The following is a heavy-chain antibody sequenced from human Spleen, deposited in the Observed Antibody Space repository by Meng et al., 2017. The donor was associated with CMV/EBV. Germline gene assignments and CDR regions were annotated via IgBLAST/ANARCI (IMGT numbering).Heavy chain of an antibody. J-gene: IGHJ4*02. CDR1: GGSVANYY. Sequence: GSLRLSCSVSGGSVANYYWSWIRQTPDKGLEWLGYIYYSGDTNYSPSFKSRVTISVDTSKNQFSLKLSSVTAADTAVYYCAREGSYDYVWGSYRWDYFDYWGQGTLVTVSS. D-gene: IGHD3-16*02. V-gene: IGHV4-59*02. CDR3: AREGSYDYVWGSYRWDYFDY. CDR2: IYYSGDT.